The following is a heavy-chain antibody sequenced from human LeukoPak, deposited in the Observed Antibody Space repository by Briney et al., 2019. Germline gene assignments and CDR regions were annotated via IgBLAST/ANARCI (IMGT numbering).Heavy chain of an antibody. D-gene: IGHD6-13*01. CDR2: IGPNSGDT. CDR1: GYTFTAYY. V-gene: IGHV1-2*02. CDR3: ARTYDSSWYDYFDY. Sequence: ASVNVSCKASGYTFTAYYIHWVRRAPGQGLEWMGWIGPNSGDTNYAQNFQGRVTMTRDTSISTVYMELSRLTSDDTAVYYCARTYDSSWYDYFDYWGQGTLVSVSS. J-gene: IGHJ4*02.